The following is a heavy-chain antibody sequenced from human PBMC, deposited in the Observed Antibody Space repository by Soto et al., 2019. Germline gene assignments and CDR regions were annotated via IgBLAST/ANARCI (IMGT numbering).Heavy chain of an antibody. CDR2: ISKSDYT. CDR1: GFAFNNYG. D-gene: IGHD2-2*01. Sequence: PVGSLRLSCTVSGFAFNNYGINWVRQAPGQGLEWVSSISKSDYTYYSDSVKGRFTISRDNAKNSVSLQMNTLRVEDTAVYYCAREDSIIIPAVSDFCGQGTLVTVSS. CDR3: AREDSIIIPAVSDF. V-gene: IGHV3-21*01. J-gene: IGHJ4*02.